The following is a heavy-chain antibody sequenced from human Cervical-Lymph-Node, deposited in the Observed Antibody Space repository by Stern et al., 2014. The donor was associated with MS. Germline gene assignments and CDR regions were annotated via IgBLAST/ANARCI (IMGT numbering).Heavy chain of an antibody. V-gene: IGHV1-69*12. D-gene: IGHD1-26*01. CDR2: IIPIFATT. J-gene: IGHJ4*02. CDR3: AREGMPGAGGTFDN. CDR1: GGTFSSYT. Sequence: QVQLVQSGAEVKKPGSSVKVSCKVSGGTFSSYTLNWVRQAPGQGLEWMGGIIPIFATTNYAQRFQGKVTITADGSTSTAYMEVTSLRSEDTAVYYCAREGMPGAGGTFDNWGQGTLVIVSS.